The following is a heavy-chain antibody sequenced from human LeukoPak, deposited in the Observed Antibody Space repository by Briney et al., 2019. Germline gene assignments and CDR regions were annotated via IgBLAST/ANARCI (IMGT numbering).Heavy chain of an antibody. Sequence: GASVKVSCKASGGTFSSYAISWVRQAPGQGLEWMGRIIPILGIANYAQKFQGRVTITADKSTSTAYMELSSLRSEDTAVYYCAREQDYDSSKFDYWGQGTLVTVSP. V-gene: IGHV1-69*04. CDR1: GGTFSSYA. CDR2: IIPILGIA. J-gene: IGHJ4*02. D-gene: IGHD3-22*01. CDR3: AREQDYDSSKFDY.